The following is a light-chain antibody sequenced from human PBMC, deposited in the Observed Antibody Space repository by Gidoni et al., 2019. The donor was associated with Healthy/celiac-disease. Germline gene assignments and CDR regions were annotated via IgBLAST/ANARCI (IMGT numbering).Light chain of an antibody. CDR2: DDS. CDR3: QVWDSSSDRV. Sequence: SYVLTQPPSASVAPGQTARITCGGNNIGSKSVHWYQQKPGQAPVLVVYDDSDRPSGIPGRFSGSNSGNTATLTISRVEAGDEADYYCQVWDSSSDRVFGGGTKLTVL. J-gene: IGLJ3*02. CDR1: NIGSKS. V-gene: IGLV3-21*02.